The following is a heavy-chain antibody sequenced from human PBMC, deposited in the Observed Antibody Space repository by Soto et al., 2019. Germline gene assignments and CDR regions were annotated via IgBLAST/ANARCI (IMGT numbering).Heavy chain of an antibody. J-gene: IGHJ5*02. Sequence: GGSLRLSCAASGFTFSNYAMSWVRQAPGKGLEWVSAISGSDGTTYYADSVKGRFTISRDNSKNTLYLQMNSLRAEDTALYYCAKEYRDAVAGTSRYPKYDWFDPWGQGTLVTVSS. V-gene: IGHV3-23*01. CDR1: GFTFSNYA. D-gene: IGHD6-19*01. CDR3: AKEYRDAVAGTSRYPKYDWFDP. CDR2: ISGSDGTT.